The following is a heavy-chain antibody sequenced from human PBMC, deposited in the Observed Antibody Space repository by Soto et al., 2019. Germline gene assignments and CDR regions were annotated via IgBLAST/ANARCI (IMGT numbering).Heavy chain of an antibody. V-gene: IGHV1-2*04. Sequence: GASVKVSCKASGYTFTSYYMHWVRQAPGQGLEWMGWINPNSGGTNYAQKFQGWVTMTRDTSISTAYMELSRLRSDDTAVYYCARVVMVRGVIDYYMDVWGKGTTVTVSS. J-gene: IGHJ6*03. CDR1: GYTFTSYY. D-gene: IGHD3-10*01. CDR3: ARVVMVRGVIDYYMDV. CDR2: INPNSGGT.